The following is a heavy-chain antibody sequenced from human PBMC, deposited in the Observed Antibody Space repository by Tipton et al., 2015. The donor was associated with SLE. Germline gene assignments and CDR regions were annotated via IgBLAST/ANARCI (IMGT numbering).Heavy chain of an antibody. CDR3: ARDYFEGGLRVSAFNI. V-gene: IGHV4-59*11. J-gene: IGHJ3*02. CDR2: ISYRGST. D-gene: IGHD2-21*01. Sequence: TLSLTCTVSGGSINSHFWSWIRQPPGKGLEWIGYISYRGSTYYNPSLRSRVTISVDTSKNQFPLQLSSVTAADTAGYYCARDYFEGGLRVSAFNIWGQGTMVTVSS. CDR1: GGSINSHF.